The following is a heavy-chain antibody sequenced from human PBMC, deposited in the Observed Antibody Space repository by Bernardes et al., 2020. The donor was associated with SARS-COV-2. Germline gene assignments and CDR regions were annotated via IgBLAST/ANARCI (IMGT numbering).Heavy chain of an antibody. D-gene: IGHD1-26*01. Sequence: SETLSLTCSVSGGSLSSYYWIWIRQPPGKGLEWVAYVHYSGVTDHNPSLKSRVSISVDTSKNEFSLNLSSVTAADTAVYYCARVRSTGTEVGERFDIWGQGILVTVSS. CDR3: ARVRSTGTEVGERFDI. J-gene: IGHJ4*02. V-gene: IGHV4-59*01. CDR1: GGSLSSYY. CDR2: VHYSGVT.